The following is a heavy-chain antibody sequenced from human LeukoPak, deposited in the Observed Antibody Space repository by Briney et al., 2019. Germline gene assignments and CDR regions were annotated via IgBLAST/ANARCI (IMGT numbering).Heavy chain of an antibody. CDR2: ISGSGGST. CDR3: AKDPPQVRSPGKNWFDP. Sequence: PGGSLRLSCAASGFTFSSYAMSWVRQAPGKGLEWVSAISGSGGSTYYADSVKGRFTISRDNSKNTLYLQMNSLRAEDTAVYYCAKDPPQVRSPGKNWFDPWGQGTLVTVSS. D-gene: IGHD3-10*01. CDR1: GFTFSSYA. V-gene: IGHV3-23*01. J-gene: IGHJ5*02.